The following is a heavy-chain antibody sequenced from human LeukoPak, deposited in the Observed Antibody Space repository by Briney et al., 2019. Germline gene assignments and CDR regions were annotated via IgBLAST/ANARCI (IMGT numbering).Heavy chain of an antibody. J-gene: IGHJ4*02. CDR2: IYSSGTT. CDR3: ARRISSWNVYIDK. Sequence: PSETLSLTRTVSGGSLSGYYWSWIRQTPGKGLEWIGYIYSSGTTNYNRSLQSRVIISLDTPKNQFSLSVTSVTAADTAMYFCARRISSWNVYIDKWGQGIQVTVSS. CDR1: GGSLSGYY. D-gene: IGHD1-1*01. V-gene: IGHV4-4*09.